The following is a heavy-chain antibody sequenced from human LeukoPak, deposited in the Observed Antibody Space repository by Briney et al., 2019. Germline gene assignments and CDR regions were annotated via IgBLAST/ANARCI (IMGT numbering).Heavy chain of an antibody. Sequence: SETLSLTCTVSGGSISSYYWSWIRQPPGKGLEWIGYIYYSGSTNYNPSLKSPVTISVDTSKNQFSLKLRSVTAADTVVYYCAGHASGSYLGAFDLWGQGTLVTVSS. CDR2: IYYSGST. J-gene: IGHJ3*01. CDR1: GGSISSYY. V-gene: IGHV4-59*01. D-gene: IGHD3-10*01. CDR3: AGHASGSYLGAFDL.